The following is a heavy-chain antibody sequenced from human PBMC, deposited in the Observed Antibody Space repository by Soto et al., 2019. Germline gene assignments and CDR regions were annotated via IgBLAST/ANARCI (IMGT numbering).Heavy chain of an antibody. D-gene: IGHD6-19*01. CDR1: GGSFSGYY. CDR2: INHSGST. CDR3: ARAVPFPITSGWVRYYYYGMDV. Sequence: SETLSLTCAVYGGSFSGYYWSWIRQPPGKGLEWIGEINHSGSTNYNPSLKSRVTISVDTSKNQFSLKLSSVTAADTAVYYCARAVPFPITSGWVRYYYYGMDVWGQGTTVTVSS. V-gene: IGHV4-34*01. J-gene: IGHJ6*02.